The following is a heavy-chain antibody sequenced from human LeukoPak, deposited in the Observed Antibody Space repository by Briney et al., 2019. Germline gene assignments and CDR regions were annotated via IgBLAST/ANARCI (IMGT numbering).Heavy chain of an antibody. CDR3: ARGATMIVVVSLLFYFDY. J-gene: IGHJ4*02. CDR1: GFTLSIYA. D-gene: IGHD3-22*01. V-gene: IGHV3-30*03. CDR2: ISYDGSNK. Sequence: GGSLRLSCAASGFTLSIYAIHWVRQAPGKGLEWVAVISYDGSNKYYADSVKGRFTISRDNSKNTLYLEMNSLRAEDTAVYYCARGATMIVVVSLLFYFDYWGQGTLVTVSS.